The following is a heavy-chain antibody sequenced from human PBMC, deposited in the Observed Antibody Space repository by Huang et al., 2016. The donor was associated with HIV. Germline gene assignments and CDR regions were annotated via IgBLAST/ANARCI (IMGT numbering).Heavy chain of an antibody. J-gene: IGHJ4*02. CDR2: FDPEDGET. CDR3: ATVYRRFRNHDSGDYYFDY. CDR1: GYNLTELS. Sequence: QVQLVQSGAEVKKPGASVKVSCKVSGYNLTELSMHWVRHAPGKGLEWVGGFDPEDGETNHAQKFQGRVTITEDTSTDTDYRELSSLRSEDTAVYYCATVYRRFRNHDSGDYYFDYWDQGTLVTVSS. V-gene: IGHV1-24*01. D-gene: IGHD3-22*01.